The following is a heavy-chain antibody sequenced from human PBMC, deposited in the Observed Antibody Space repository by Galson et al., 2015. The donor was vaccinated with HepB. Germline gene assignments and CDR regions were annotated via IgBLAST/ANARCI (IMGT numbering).Heavy chain of an antibody. D-gene: IGHD3-22*01. J-gene: IGHJ4*02. CDR1: GFTFSSYS. CDR3: ARDLPIVPDYYDSSGYNPFDY. V-gene: IGHV3-21*01. Sequence: SLRLSCAASGFTFSSYSMNWVRQAPGKGLEWVSSISSSSSYIYYADSVKGRFTISRDNAKNSLYLQMNSLRAEDTAVYYCARDLPIVPDYYDSSGYNPFDYWGQGTLVTVSS. CDR2: ISSSSSYI.